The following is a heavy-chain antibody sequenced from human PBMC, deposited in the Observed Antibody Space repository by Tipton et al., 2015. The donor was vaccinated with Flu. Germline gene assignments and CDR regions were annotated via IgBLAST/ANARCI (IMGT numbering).Heavy chain of an antibody. CDR1: GDSISSDYY. Sequence: TLSLTCAVSGDSISSDYYWGWIRQFPGKGLEWIGTVSRSGDTNYNPSLRSRVTISIDRSKNQFSLKIKSVTAADMAVYYCARRDYSNYVSEPKNWFDPWGQGVLVTVSS. CDR3: ARRDYSNYVSEPKNWFDP. D-gene: IGHD4-11*01. CDR2: VSRSGDT. J-gene: IGHJ5*02. V-gene: IGHV4-38-2*01.